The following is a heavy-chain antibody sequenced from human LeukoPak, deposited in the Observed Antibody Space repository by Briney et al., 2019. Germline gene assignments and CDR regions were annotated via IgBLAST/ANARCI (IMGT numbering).Heavy chain of an antibody. CDR1: GYTFTSYD. J-gene: IGHJ6*02. CDR3: ARSGGVQLEHYYYYGMDV. V-gene: IGHV1-8*01. CDR2: MNPNSGNT. Sequence: GASVEVSCKASGYTFTSYDINWVRQATGQGLEWVGWMNPNSGNTGYAQKFQGRVTMTRNTSISTAYMELSSLRSEDTAVYYCARSGGVQLEHYYYYGMDVWGQGTTVTVSS. D-gene: IGHD1-1*01.